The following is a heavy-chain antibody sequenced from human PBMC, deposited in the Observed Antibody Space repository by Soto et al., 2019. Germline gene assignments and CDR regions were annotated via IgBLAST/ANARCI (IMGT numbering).Heavy chain of an antibody. Sequence: SVKVSCKASGGTFSSYAISWVRQAPGQGLEWMGGIIPIFGTANYAQKFQGRVTITADESTSTAYMELSSLRSEDTAVYYCASSRDSGYDIRYYGMDVWGQGTTVTVSS. CDR3: ASSRDSGYDIRYYGMDV. CDR2: IIPIFGTA. J-gene: IGHJ6*02. V-gene: IGHV1-69*13. D-gene: IGHD5-12*01. CDR1: GGTFSSYA.